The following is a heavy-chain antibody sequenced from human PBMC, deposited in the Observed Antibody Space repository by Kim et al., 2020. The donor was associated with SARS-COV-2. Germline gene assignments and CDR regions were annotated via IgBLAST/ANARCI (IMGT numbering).Heavy chain of an antibody. J-gene: IGHJ5*02. CDR3: AREMTTVTTGSDWFDP. D-gene: IGHD4-17*01. CDR2: IYYSGST. V-gene: IGHV4-59*01. CDR1: GGSISSYY. Sequence: SETLSLTCTVSGGSISSYYWSWIRQPPGKGLEWIGYIYYSGSTNYNPSLKSRVTISVYTSKNQFSLKLISVTAADTAVYYCAREMTTVTTGSDWFDPWGQGTLVTVSS.